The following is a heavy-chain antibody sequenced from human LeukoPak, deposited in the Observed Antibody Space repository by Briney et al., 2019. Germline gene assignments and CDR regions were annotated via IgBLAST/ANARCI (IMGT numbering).Heavy chain of an antibody. Sequence: SETLSLTCAVYGESFSGYYWRWIRQPPGKGLEWIGYIYYSGSTNYNPSLKSRVTISVDTSKNQFSLKLSSVTAADTAVYYCARVRLDYYMDVWGKGTTVTVSS. J-gene: IGHJ6*03. CDR1: GESFSGYY. V-gene: IGHV4-59*01. CDR2: IYYSGST. CDR3: ARVRLDYYMDV.